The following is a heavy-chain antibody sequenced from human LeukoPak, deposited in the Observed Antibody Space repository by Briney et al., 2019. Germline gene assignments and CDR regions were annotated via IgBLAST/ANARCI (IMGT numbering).Heavy chain of an antibody. D-gene: IGHD1-7*01. J-gene: IGHJ6*03. V-gene: IGHV4-34*01. CDR1: GGSFSDYY. Sequence: KTSETLSLTCAVYGGSFSDYYWSWIRQPPGKGLEWIGEINDSGRTNYNPSLVSRVTVSVDTSKTQFSLRLTSVTATDTAVYYCARRWNYGRNYYIDVWGKGATVSVSS. CDR2: INDSGRT. CDR3: ARRWNYGRNYYIDV.